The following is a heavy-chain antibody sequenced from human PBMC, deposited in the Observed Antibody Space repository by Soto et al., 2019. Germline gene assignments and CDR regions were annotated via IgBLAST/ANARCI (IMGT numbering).Heavy chain of an antibody. CDR2: INSDGSTT. Sequence: EVQLVESGGGLVQPGGSLRLSCAAAGFTFSSYWMHCVRQAPGKGLVWVSRINSDGSTTSYADSVKGRFTISRDNAKNTLYLQMNGLRAEDTAVYYCARVRNGDWYFDYWGQGTLVTISS. J-gene: IGHJ4*02. CDR1: GFTFSSYW. V-gene: IGHV3-74*01. D-gene: IGHD4-17*01. CDR3: ARVRNGDWYFDY.